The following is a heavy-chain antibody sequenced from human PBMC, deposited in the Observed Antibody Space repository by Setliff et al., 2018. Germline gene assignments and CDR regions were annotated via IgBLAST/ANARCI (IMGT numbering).Heavy chain of an antibody. V-gene: IGHV3-23*01. CDR1: GGSISSSN. CDR2: ISVNGDGT. J-gene: IGHJ5*02. CDR3: AKNGFGVVALGVNNWFDP. D-gene: IGHD3-10*01. Sequence: ETLSLTCAVSGGSISSSNWWSWVRQAPGKGLEWVSTISVNGDGTYYADSVKGRFTISRDNSKNTLYLQMNSLRAEDTSVYYCAKNGFGVVALGVNNWFDPWGQGTLVTVSS.